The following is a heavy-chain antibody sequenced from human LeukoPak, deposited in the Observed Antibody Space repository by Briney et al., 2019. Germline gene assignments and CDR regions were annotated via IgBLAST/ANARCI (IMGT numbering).Heavy chain of an antibody. D-gene: IGHD3-9*01. Sequence: SETLSLTCTVSGGSIRSYYWSWIRQPPGKGLEWIGYIYYSGSTKYNPSLKSRVTISVDTSKNQFSLKLSSVTAADTAVYYCARGYHSILTGYLDASDIWGQGTMVTVSS. CDR2: IYYSGST. CDR3: ARGYHSILTGYLDASDI. CDR1: GGSIRSYY. V-gene: IGHV4-59*01. J-gene: IGHJ3*02.